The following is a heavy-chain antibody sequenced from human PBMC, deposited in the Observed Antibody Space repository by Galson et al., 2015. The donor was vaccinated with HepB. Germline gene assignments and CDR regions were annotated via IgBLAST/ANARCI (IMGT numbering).Heavy chain of an antibody. Sequence: SLRLSCAASGFTFTRHSMAWVRQAPGKGLEWVSTLGASGVNKLYADSVKGRFTISRDDSENTLYLQVDSLRAADTAVYFCAKESSGYYYFDSWGQGNLVTVSS. CDR1: GFTFTRHS. CDR3: AKESSGYYYFDS. J-gene: IGHJ4*02. V-gene: IGHV3-23*01. CDR2: LGASGVNK. D-gene: IGHD6-19*01.